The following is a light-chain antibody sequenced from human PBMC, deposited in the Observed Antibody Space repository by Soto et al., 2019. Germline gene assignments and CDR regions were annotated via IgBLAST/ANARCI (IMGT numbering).Light chain of an antibody. CDR1: QSVSNNY. J-gene: IGKJ5*01. V-gene: IGKV3-20*01. CDR2: GAS. Sequence: EIVLTQSPGTLSLSPGERATLSCRASQSVSNNYLAWYQQKPGQAPRLVICGASNRATGIPARFIGSGSGTDFTLTISRLEPEDFAVYYCQYYDKLAKAITFGQGTRLENK. CDR3: QYYDKLAKAIT.